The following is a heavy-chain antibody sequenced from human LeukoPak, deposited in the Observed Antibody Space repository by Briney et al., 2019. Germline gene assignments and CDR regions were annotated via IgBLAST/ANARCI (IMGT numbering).Heavy chain of an antibody. CDR2: IIPIFGTA. CDR3: ARHYLEYSSSSGLDY. Sequence: ASVKVSCTASGGTFSSYAISWVRQAPGQGLEWMGGIIPIFGTANYAQKFQGRVTITADESTSTAYMELSSLRSEDTAVYYCARHYLEYSSSSGLDYWGQGPLVTVSS. V-gene: IGHV1-69*13. D-gene: IGHD6-6*01. J-gene: IGHJ4*02. CDR1: GGTFSSYA.